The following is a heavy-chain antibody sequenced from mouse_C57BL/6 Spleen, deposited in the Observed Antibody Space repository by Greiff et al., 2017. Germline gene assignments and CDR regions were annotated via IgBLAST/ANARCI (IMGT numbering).Heavy chain of an antibody. CDR2: IDPSDSYT. CDR1: GYTFTSYW. CDR3: ARVLRYFDV. J-gene: IGHJ1*03. D-gene: IGHD1-1*01. Sequence: QVQLQQPGAELVKPGASVKLSCKASGYTFTSYWMPWVKQRPGQGLEWIGEIDPSDSYTNYNQKFKGKATLTVDTSSSTAYMQLSSLTSEDSAVYYCARVLRYFDVWGTGTTVTVSS. V-gene: IGHV1-50*01.